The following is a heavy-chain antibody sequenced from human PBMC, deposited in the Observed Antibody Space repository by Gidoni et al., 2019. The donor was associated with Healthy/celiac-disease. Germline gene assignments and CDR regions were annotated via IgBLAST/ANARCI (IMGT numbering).Heavy chain of an antibody. Sequence: QVQLQQLGAGLLTPSETLSLTCAVSGGSFSGYYWNWIRQPPGKGLEWIGEINHSGSTNYNPSLKSRVTISVDTSKNQFSLKLSSVSAADTAVYYCARGPSMVATLWGQGTLVTVSS. CDR3: ARGPSMVATL. D-gene: IGHD5-12*01. V-gene: IGHV4-34*01. J-gene: IGHJ4*02. CDR2: INHSGST. CDR1: GGSFSGYY.